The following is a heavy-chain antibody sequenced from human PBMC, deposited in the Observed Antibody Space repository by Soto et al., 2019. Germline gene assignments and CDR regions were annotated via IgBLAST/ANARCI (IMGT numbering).Heavy chain of an antibody. CDR2: IIPIFGIP. Sequence: QVQLVQSGAEVKKPGSSVKVSCKASGGTFSSYVINWVRQAPGHGLEWMGGIIPIFGIPSYAQNFQGRVTITADDSPSTAYMELSSLRSEDTAVYYCATGDVAAKPYYYYYGMDVWGQGTTVTVSS. CDR1: GGTFSSYV. D-gene: IGHD2-2*02. J-gene: IGHJ6*02. V-gene: IGHV1-69*01. CDR3: ATGDVAAKPYYYYYGMDV.